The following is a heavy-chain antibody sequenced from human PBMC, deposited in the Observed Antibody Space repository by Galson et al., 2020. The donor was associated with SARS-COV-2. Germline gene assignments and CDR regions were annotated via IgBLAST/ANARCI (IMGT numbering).Heavy chain of an antibody. CDR1: GGSISSGSYY. V-gene: IGHV4-61*02. J-gene: IGHJ3*02. D-gene: IGHD3-22*01. Sequence: SETLSLTCTVSGGSISSGSYYWSWLRQPAGKELEWIGRIHSTGSTNYNPALNSRVTITVDTSKNQFSLRLSCVTAAGTAVYYCARSHDSSGDGLDIWGQGKRVTVSS. CDR3: ARSHDSSGDGLDI. CDR2: IHSTGST.